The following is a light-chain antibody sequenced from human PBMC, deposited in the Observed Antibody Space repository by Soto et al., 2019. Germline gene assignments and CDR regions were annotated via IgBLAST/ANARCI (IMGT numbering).Light chain of an antibody. CDR3: QQYDSLPYT. V-gene: IGKV1-33*01. J-gene: IGKJ2*01. CDR2: GAY. Sequence: DIQMTQSPSSLTASVGDRVTITCQASQDIDNSLDWYQQKPVKAPKLLIYGAYIFVPGVPSRFSGGGSGTDFTFTISSLQPEDIATYFCQQYDSLPYTFGPGTKLEIK. CDR1: QDIDNS.